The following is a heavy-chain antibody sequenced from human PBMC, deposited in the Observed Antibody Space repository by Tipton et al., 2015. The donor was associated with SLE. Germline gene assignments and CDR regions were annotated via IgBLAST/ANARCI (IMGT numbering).Heavy chain of an antibody. CDR1: GFTFSSYG. D-gene: IGHD5-24*01. J-gene: IGHJ1*01. V-gene: IGHV3-30*18. CDR2: IWDDGSNK. CDR3: AKVESPGYFQH. Sequence: SLRLSCAASGFTFSSYGMHWVRQAPGKGLEWVAVIWDDGSNKYYADSVKGRFTISRDNSKNTLYLQMNSLRAEDTAVYYCAKVESPGYFQHWGQGTLVTVSS.